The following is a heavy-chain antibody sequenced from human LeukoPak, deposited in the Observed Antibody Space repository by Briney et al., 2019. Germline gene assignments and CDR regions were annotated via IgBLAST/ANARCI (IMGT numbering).Heavy chain of an antibody. J-gene: IGHJ4*02. D-gene: IGHD5-18*01. CDR3: ARSVDTAMVHFDY. CDR2: INHSGST. CDR1: GGSFSGYY. V-gene: IGHV4-34*01. Sequence: PSETLSLTCAVYGGSFSGYYWSWIRQPPGKGLEWIGEINHSGSTNYNPSLKSRVTISVHTSKNQFSLKLSSVTAADTAVYYCARSVDTAMVHFDYWGQGTLVTVSS.